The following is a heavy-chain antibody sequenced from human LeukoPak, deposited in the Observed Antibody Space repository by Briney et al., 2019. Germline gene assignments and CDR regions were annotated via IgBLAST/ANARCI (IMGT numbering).Heavy chain of an antibody. Sequence: PGGSLRLSCAASGFTFSSYGMHWVRQAPGKGLEWVANIKQDGSEKYYVDSVKGRFTISRDNAKNSLYLQMNSLRAEDTAVYYCAREPPEGNWNTVIPYFDYWGQGTLVTVSS. CDR2: IKQDGSEK. CDR3: AREPPEGNWNTVIPYFDY. D-gene: IGHD1/OR15-1a*01. V-gene: IGHV3-7*01. J-gene: IGHJ4*02. CDR1: GFTFSSYG.